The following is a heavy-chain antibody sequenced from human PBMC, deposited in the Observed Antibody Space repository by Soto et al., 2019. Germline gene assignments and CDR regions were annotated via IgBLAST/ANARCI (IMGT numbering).Heavy chain of an antibody. V-gene: IGHV4-31*03. CDR1: GFSISSGGYY. Sequence: SETLSLTCTFSGFSISSGGYYWSWIRQHPGKGLEWIGYIYYSGSTYYNPSLKSRVTISVDTSKNQFSLKLSSVTAADTAVYYCARSMTTVVTLDYWGQGTLVTVSS. D-gene: IGHD4-17*01. CDR3: ARSMTTVVTLDY. J-gene: IGHJ4*02. CDR2: IYYSGST.